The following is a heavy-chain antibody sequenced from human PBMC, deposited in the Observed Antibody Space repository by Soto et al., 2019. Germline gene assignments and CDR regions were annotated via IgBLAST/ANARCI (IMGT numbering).Heavy chain of an antibody. CDR1: GFSLSTSGVG. J-gene: IGHJ5*02. CDR3: AHRRYDSSGYYWDNWFDP. CDR2: IYWNDDK. Sequence: QITLKESGPTLVKPTQTLTLTCTFSGFSLSTSGVGVGWIRQPPGKALEWLALIYWNDDKRYSPSLKSRLTITKDTSKNQVVLTMTNMDPVDTATYYCAHRRYDSSGYYWDNWFDPWGQGTLVTVSS. D-gene: IGHD3-22*01. V-gene: IGHV2-5*01.